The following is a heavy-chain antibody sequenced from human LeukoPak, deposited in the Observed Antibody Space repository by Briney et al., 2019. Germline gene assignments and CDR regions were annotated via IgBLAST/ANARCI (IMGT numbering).Heavy chain of an antibody. Sequence: ASVKVSCKASGYTFTNYGIIWVRQAPGQGLEWMGGIIPIFGTANYAQKFQGRVTITADESTSTAYMELSSLRSEDTAVYYCASSYCSSTSCYIGYFDYWGQGTLVTVSS. V-gene: IGHV1-69*13. CDR3: ASSYCSSTSCYIGYFDY. D-gene: IGHD2-2*02. CDR1: GYTFTNYG. CDR2: IIPIFGTA. J-gene: IGHJ4*02.